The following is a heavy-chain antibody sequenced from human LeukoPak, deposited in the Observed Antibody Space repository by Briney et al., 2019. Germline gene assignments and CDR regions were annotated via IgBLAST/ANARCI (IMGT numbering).Heavy chain of an antibody. J-gene: IGHJ4*02. CDR2: ITDTGDKT. D-gene: IGHD3-10*01. Sequence: TGGSLRLSCSASGFPLRSYAMGWVRQAPGKGLEWVSAITDTGDKTYYADSVKGRFTISRDNSRNTLYLHMSRLRAEDTALFYCAKMTDSTPYSSGTFDSWGQGTLVTVSS. CDR3: AKMTDSTPYSSGTFDS. V-gene: IGHV3-23*01. CDR1: GFPLRSYA.